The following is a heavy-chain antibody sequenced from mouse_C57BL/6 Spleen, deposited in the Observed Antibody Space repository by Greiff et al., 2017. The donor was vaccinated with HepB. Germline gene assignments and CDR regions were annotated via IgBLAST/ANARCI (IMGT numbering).Heavy chain of an antibody. V-gene: IGHV1-80*01. CDR3: ASKTAQATFAY. J-gene: IGHJ3*01. CDR2: IYPGDGDT. Sequence: LEESGAELVKPGASVKISCKASGYAFSSYCMNWVKQRPGTGLEWIGQIYPGDGDTNYNGKFKGKATLTADKSSSTAYMQLSSLTSEDSAVYFCASKTAQATFAYWGQGTLVTVSA. CDR1: GYAFSSYC. D-gene: IGHD3-2*02.